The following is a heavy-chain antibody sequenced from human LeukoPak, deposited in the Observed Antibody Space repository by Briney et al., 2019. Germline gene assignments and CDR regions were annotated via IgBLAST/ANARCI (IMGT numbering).Heavy chain of an antibody. CDR3: ARGGDYGDSSDAFDI. V-gene: IGHV1-18*01. CDR2: ISAYNGNT. D-gene: IGHD4-17*01. CDR1: GYTFTSYG. Sequence: ASVKVSCKASGYTFTSYGISWVRQAPGQGLEWMGWISAYNGNTNYAQKLQGRVTMTTDTSTSTAYMELRSLRSEDTAVYYCARGGDYGDSSDAFDIWGQGTMVTVSS. J-gene: IGHJ3*02.